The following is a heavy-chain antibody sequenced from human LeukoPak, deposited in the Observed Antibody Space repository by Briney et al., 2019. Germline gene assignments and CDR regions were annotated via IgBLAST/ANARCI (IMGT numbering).Heavy chain of an antibody. Sequence: SVKVSCKGSGGTFSNYGLSWVRQAPGQGLEWMGGINPLFGSANHAQNFQGRVTITADESTSTAYMELSSLRSEDTAVYYCARGRYHSSDYRQNYFDYWGQGTLVTVSS. V-gene: IGHV1-69*01. CDR2: INPLFGSA. CDR3: ARGRYHSSDYRQNYFDY. D-gene: IGHD3-22*01. J-gene: IGHJ4*02. CDR1: GGTFSNYG.